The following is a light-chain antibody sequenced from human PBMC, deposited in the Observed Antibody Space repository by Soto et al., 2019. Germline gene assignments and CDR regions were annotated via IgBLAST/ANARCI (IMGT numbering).Light chain of an antibody. CDR2: EGS. V-gene: IGLV2-23*01. CDR3: CSYAGSSTPYV. CDR1: SSDVGSYKY. Sequence: QSVLTQPASVSGSRGQSITISCTGTSSDVGSYKYVSWYQQYPGKAPKLMIYEGSKRPSGVSNRFSCSKSGNTASLTITGLQAEDEADYYCCSYAGSSTPYVFGSGTKVTVL. J-gene: IGLJ1*01.